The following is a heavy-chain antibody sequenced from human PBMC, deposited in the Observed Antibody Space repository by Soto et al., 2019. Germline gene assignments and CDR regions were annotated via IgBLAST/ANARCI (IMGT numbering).Heavy chain of an antibody. CDR1: GFTFSSYA. CDR3: ARDLVGATAYYYYGMDV. D-gene: IGHD1-26*01. Sequence: GGSLRLSCAASGFTFSSYAMQWVRQAAGKGLEWVAVISYDGRNNYYADSVKGRFTISRDNSKNTLYLQMNSLRAEDTAVYYCARDLVGATAYYYYGMDVWGQGTTVTVSS. J-gene: IGHJ6*02. V-gene: IGHV3-30-3*01. CDR2: ISYDGRNN.